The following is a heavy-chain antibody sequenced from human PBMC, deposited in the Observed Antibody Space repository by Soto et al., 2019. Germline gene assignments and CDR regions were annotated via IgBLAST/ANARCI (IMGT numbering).Heavy chain of an antibody. V-gene: IGHV1-69*13. CDR3: ARGSPHFDWLPHYFDY. D-gene: IGHD3-9*01. CDR1: GGTFSSYA. CDR2: IIPIFGTA. J-gene: IGHJ4*02. Sequence: ASVKVSCKASGGTFSSYAISWVRQAPGQGLEWMGGIIPIFGTANYAQKFQGRVTITADESTSTAYMELSSLRSEDTAVYYCARGSPHFDWLPHYFDYWGQGTLVTVSS.